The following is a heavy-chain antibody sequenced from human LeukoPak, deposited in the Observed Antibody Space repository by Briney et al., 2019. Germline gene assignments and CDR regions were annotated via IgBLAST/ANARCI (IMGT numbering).Heavy chain of an antibody. CDR2: ISGSGGRT. Sequence: PGGSLRLSCAASGFTFSSYAMSWVRRAPGRGREWVSAISGSGGRTYYADSVKGRYTISRDNSRNTLYLQMNSLRAEDTAVYYCAKSEVAVALAMFDIWGQGTMVTVSS. CDR3: AKSEVAVALAMFDI. D-gene: IGHD6-19*01. V-gene: IGHV3-23*01. CDR1: GFTFSSYA. J-gene: IGHJ3*02.